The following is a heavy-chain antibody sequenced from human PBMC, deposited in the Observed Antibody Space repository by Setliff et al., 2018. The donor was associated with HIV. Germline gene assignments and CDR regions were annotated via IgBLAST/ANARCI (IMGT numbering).Heavy chain of an antibody. D-gene: IGHD3-22*01. CDR3: ARARRDSYDRGRRNHYYIDV. J-gene: IGHJ6*03. CDR2: MNPNSGNT. CDR1: GYTFSSYD. V-gene: IGHV1-8*02. Sequence: GASVKVSYKASGYTFSSYDINWVRQATGQGLEWMGWMNPNSGNTGYAQKFQGRVTMTRDTSISTAYMELNNLKFEDTAVYYCARARRDSYDRGRRNHYYIDVWGKGTTVTVSS.